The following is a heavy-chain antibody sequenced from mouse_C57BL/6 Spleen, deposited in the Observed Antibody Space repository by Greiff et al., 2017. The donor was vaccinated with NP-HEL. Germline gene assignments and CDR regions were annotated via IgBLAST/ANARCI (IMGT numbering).Heavy chain of an antibody. CDR3: ASPIYYYGSSDAMDY. V-gene: IGHV1-64*01. Sequence: QVQLQQPGAELVKPGASVKLSCKASGYTFTSYWMHWVKQRPGQGLEWIGMIHPNSGSTNYNEKFKSKATLTVDKSSSTAYMQLSSLTSEDSAVYYCASPIYYYGSSDAMDYWGQGTSVTVSS. J-gene: IGHJ4*01. CDR1: GYTFTSYW. D-gene: IGHD1-1*01. CDR2: IHPNSGST.